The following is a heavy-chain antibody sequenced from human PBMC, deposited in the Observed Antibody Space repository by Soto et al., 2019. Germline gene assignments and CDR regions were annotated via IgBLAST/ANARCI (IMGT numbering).Heavy chain of an antibody. V-gene: IGHV4-59*01. D-gene: IGHD2-2*01. CDR1: GGSIGTYY. CDR2: IYYRGNT. CDR3: ARELGDIVLVPAAEVAPLFDY. Sequence: PSETLSLTCTVSGGSIGTYYWSWIRQPPGKGLEWIGYIYYRGNTDYNPSLKSRVTISLDTPKNQFSLKLSSVTAADTAVYYCARELGDIVLVPAAEVAPLFDYWGQGTLVTVSS. J-gene: IGHJ4*02.